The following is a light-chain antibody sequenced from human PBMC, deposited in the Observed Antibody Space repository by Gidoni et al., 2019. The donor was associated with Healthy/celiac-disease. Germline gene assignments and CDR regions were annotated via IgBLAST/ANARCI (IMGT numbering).Light chain of an antibody. CDR3: SSYTSSSTLHVV. CDR2: EVS. J-gene: IGLJ2*01. V-gene: IGLV2-14*01. CDR1: SSDVGGYNY. Sequence: QSALTQPASVSGSPGQSITISCTGTSSDVGGYNYVSWYQQHPGKAPKIMIYEVSNRPSGVPDRFSGSKSGNTASLTISGLQAEDEADYYCSSYTSSSTLHVVFGGGTKLTVL.